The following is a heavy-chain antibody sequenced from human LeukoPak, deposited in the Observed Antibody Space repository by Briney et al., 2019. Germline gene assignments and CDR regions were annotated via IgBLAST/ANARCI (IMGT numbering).Heavy chain of an antibody. CDR1: GGSISSYY. CDR3: ARYGSGIDY. D-gene: IGHD3-10*01. V-gene: IGHV4-59*08. Sequence: SETLSLTCTVSGGSISSYYWSWLRQPPGKGLEWIGYIYYSGSTNYNPSLKSRVTISVDTSKNQFSLKLSSVTAADTAVYYCARYGSGIDYWGQGTLVTVSS. CDR2: IYYSGST. J-gene: IGHJ4*02.